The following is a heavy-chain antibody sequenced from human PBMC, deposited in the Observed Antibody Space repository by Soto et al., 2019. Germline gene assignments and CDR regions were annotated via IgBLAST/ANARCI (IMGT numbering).Heavy chain of an antibody. D-gene: IGHD4-17*01. CDR2: ITDSGSTI. CDR3: ASVGWTSLTIFDY. Sequence: QVQLVESGGGLVKPGGSLRLSCAASGFPFSVYYMSWIRQAPGKGLEWLSYITDSGSTIYYADSVKGRFTISRDNAKNSLYLQMNSLRAEDTAVYYCASVGWTSLTIFDYWGQGQPVTVSS. CDR1: GFPFSVYY. J-gene: IGHJ4*02. V-gene: IGHV3-11*01.